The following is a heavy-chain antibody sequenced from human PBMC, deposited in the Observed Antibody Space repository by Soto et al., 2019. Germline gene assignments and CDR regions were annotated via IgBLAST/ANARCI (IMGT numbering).Heavy chain of an antibody. Sequence: GGSLRLSCTASGFTFGDYAMSWFRQAPGKGLEWVGFIRSKAYGGTTQYAASVKGRFTISRDDSKSIAYLQMNSLKTEDTAVYYCTTNYYDSSGYDNWFDPWGQGTRVTVSS. D-gene: IGHD3-22*01. V-gene: IGHV3-49*03. CDR1: GFTFGDYA. J-gene: IGHJ5*02. CDR3: TTNYYDSSGYDNWFDP. CDR2: IRSKAYGGTT.